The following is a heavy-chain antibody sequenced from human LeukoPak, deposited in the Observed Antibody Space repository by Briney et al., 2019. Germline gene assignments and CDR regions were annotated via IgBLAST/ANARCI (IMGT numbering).Heavy chain of an antibody. Sequence: PSETLSLTCTVSGYSMSRGYFWGWIRQPPGKGLEWIASIFHSGSTFYNPSLKSRVTISVDASKNQFSLTMTSVTAADTALYYCARETEKQWQYWGQGTMVTVPS. J-gene: IGHJ3*01. V-gene: IGHV4-38-2*02. CDR3: ARETEKQWQY. CDR2: IFHSGST. CDR1: GYSMSRGYF. D-gene: IGHD6-19*01.